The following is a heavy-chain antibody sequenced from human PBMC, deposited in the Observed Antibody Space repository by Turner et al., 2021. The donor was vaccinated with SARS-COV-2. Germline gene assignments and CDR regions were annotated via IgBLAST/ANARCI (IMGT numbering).Heavy chain of an antibody. CDR1: GFTFSSYA. D-gene: IGHD3-16*01. V-gene: IGHV3-30-3*01. CDR2: ISYDGSNK. CDR3: ARDGGGMLRT. Sequence: QVQLVESGGGVVQPGRSLRLSCAASGFTFSSYAMHWVRQAPGKGLEWVALISYDGSNKYYADSVKGRFTISRDNSKSTLYLQMNSLIAEDTAVYYCARDGGGMLRTWGQGTLVTVSS. J-gene: IGHJ4*02.